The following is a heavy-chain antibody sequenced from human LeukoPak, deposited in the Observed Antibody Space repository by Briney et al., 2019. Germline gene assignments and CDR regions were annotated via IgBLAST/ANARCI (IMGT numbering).Heavy chain of an antibody. J-gene: IGHJ4*02. CDR2: INHSGST. D-gene: IGHD3-10*01. V-gene: IGHV4-34*01. Sequence: SETLSLTCAVYGGSFSGYYWSWIRQPPGKGLEWIGEINHSGSTNYNPSLKSRVTISVDTSKNQFSLKLSSVTAADTAVYYCAGRSGPYYFDYWGQGTLVTVSS. CDR3: AGRSGPYYFDY. CDR1: GGSFSGYY.